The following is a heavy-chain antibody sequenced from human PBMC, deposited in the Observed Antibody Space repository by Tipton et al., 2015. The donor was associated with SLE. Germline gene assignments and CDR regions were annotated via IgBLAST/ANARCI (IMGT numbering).Heavy chain of an antibody. CDR1: GGSISSHY. CDR2: IYTSGST. V-gene: IGHV4-4*09. J-gene: IGHJ3*02. Sequence: TLSLTCTVSGGSISSHYWSWIRQPPGKGLEWIGYIYTSGSTNYNPSLKSRVTISVDTSKNQFSLKLSSVTAADTAVYYCARPGYSSGLGAFDIWGQGTMVTVSS. CDR3: ARPGYSSGLGAFDI. D-gene: IGHD6-19*01.